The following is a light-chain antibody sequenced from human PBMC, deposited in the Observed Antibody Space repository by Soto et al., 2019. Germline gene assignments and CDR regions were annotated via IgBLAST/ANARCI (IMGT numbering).Light chain of an antibody. CDR2: GAS. Sequence: IVLTQSPATLSVSPGERATLSCRASQSVSSNLVWYKHRPGQAPRLLSYGASTRATDIPARFSGSGSGTDFTLTISRLEPEDFAVYHCQQYGGSPRTFGQGTKVDI. J-gene: IGKJ1*01. V-gene: IGKV3-20*01. CDR3: QQYGGSPRT. CDR1: QSVSSN.